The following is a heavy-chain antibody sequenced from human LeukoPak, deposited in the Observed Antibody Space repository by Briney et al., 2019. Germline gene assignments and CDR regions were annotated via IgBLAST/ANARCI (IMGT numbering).Heavy chain of an antibody. V-gene: IGHV1-3*01. Sequence: ASVTVSCKASGYTFTSYAMHWVRQAPGQRLEWMGWINAGNGNTKYSQKFQGRVTITRDTSASTAYMELSSLRSEDTAVYYCAREVGWELLNFDYWGQGTLVTVSS. J-gene: IGHJ4*02. CDR1: GYTFTSYA. D-gene: IGHD1-26*01. CDR2: INAGNGNT. CDR3: AREVGWELLNFDY.